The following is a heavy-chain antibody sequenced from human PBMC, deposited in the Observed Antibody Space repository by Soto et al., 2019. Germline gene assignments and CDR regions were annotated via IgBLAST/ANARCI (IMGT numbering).Heavy chain of an antibody. Sequence: ASVPVSCKPSGYTFPGYYMHWERQPPWQALEWMGWINPNSGGTNYAQKFQGWVTMTRDTSISTAYMELSRLRSDDTAVYYCARSGYSSSWYEDYYYGMDVWGQGTTVTVSS. J-gene: IGHJ6*02. CDR3: ARSGYSSSWYEDYYYGMDV. CDR1: GYTFPGYY. V-gene: IGHV1-2*04. CDR2: INPNSGGT. D-gene: IGHD6-13*01.